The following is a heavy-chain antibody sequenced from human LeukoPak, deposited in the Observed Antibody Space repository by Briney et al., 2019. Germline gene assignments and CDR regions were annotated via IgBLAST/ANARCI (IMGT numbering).Heavy chain of an antibody. V-gene: IGHV1-2*02. J-gene: IGHJ6*02. CDR2: INPSSGGT. CDR1: GYTFTGYY. CDR3: AREWAVTTNYYGMDV. Sequence: ASVKVSCKASGYTFTGYYMHWVRQAPGQGLEWMGWINPSSGGTNYAQKFQGRVTMTRDTSISTAYMELSRLRSDDTAVYYCAREWAVTTNYYGMDVWGQGTTVTVSS. D-gene: IGHD4-11*01.